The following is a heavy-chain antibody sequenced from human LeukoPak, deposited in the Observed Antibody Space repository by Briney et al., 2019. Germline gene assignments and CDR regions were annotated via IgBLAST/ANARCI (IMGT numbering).Heavy chain of an antibody. D-gene: IGHD2-21*01. Sequence: SETLSLTCTVSGGSISSSSYYWGWIRQPPGKGLEWIGSIYYSGSTYYDPSLKSRVTISVDTSKNQFSLKLSSVTAADTAVYYCARDGSVVVEGFDIWGQGTMVTVSS. CDR2: IYYSGST. CDR1: GGSISSSSYY. J-gene: IGHJ3*02. CDR3: ARDGSVVVEGFDI. V-gene: IGHV4-39*07.